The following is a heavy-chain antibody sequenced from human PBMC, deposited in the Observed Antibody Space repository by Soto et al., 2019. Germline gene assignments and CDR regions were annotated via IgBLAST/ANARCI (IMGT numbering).Heavy chain of an antibody. J-gene: IGHJ6*02. V-gene: IGHV3-21*01. D-gene: IGHD6-6*01. Sequence: GGSLRLSCAASGFTFSSYSMNWVRQAPGKGLEWVSSISSSSSYIYYADSVKGRFTISRDNAKNSLYLQMNSLRAEDTAVYYCARDLSIAARPRLSGSDGYGMDVWGQGTTVTVSS. CDR3: ARDLSIAARPRLSGSDGYGMDV. CDR2: ISSSSSYI. CDR1: GFTFSSYS.